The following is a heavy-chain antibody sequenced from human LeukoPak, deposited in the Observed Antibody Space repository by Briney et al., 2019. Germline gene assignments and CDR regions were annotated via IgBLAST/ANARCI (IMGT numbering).Heavy chain of an antibody. V-gene: IGHV4-34*01. D-gene: IGHD6-13*01. CDR2: INHSGST. CDR3: ARAQDSPAAGGTAVDYYFDY. J-gene: IGHJ4*02. Sequence: RPSETLSLTCAVYGGSFSGYYWSWIRQPPGKGLEWIGEINHSGSTNYNPSLKSRVTISVDTSKNQFSLKLISVTAADTAVYYCARAQDSPAAGGTAVDYYFDYWGQGTLVTVSS. CDR1: GGSFSGYY.